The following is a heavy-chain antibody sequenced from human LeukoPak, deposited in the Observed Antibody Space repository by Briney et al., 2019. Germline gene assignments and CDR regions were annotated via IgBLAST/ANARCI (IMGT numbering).Heavy chain of an antibody. V-gene: IGHV3-23*01. J-gene: IGHJ6*03. CDR3: AKAYCSSASCSYYYYYMDV. Sequence: PGGSLRLSCAASGFTFSSYWMSWVRQAPGKGLEWVSAISGSGGSTYYADSVKGRFTISRDNSKNTLYLQMNSLRAEDTAAYYCAKAYCSSASCSYYYYYMDVWGKGTTVTVSS. CDR2: ISGSGGST. D-gene: IGHD2-2*01. CDR1: GFTFSSYW.